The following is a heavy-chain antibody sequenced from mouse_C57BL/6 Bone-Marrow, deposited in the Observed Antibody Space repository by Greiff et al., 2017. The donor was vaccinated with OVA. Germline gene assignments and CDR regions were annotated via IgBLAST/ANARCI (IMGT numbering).Heavy chain of an antibody. V-gene: IGHV1-80*01. D-gene: IGHD1-1*01. CDR3: AKKWLTTVVPWYFDV. CDR2: IYPGDGDT. Sequence: VQLQQSGAELVKPGASVKISCKASGYAFSSYWMNWVKQRPGKGLEWIGQIYPGDGDTNYNGKFKGKATLTADKSSSTAYMQLSSLTSEDSAVYFCAKKWLTTVVPWYFDVWGTGTTVTVSS. CDR1: GYAFSSYW. J-gene: IGHJ1*03.